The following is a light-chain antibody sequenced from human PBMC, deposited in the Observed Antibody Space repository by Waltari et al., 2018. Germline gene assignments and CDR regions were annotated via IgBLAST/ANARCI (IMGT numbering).Light chain of an antibody. CDR3: QHYVMLPVT. V-gene: IGKV3-20*01. CDR1: QSVSRA. CDR2: GIF. J-gene: IGKJ1*01. Sequence: EIVLTQSPGTLSLSPGERATLSCRTSQSVSRALAWYQQKPGQAPRLLIYGIFNRATGIPDRFSGSGSGTDFSLTISRLEPEEFAVYYCQHYVMLPVTFGQGTRVEVK.